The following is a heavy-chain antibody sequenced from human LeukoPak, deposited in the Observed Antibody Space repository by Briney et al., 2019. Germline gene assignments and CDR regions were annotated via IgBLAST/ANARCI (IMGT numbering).Heavy chain of an antibody. CDR2: IGSDSTYI. V-gene: IGHV3-21*01. Sequence: GGSLRLSCAASGFTFSSYSMNWVRQAPGKGLEWVSSIGSDSTYIYYTDSVKGRLTISRDNAKNSLYLQVNSLRAEDTAVYYCATGDGYWGQGTLVTVSS. J-gene: IGHJ4*02. CDR3: ATGDGY. CDR1: GFTFSSYS. D-gene: IGHD7-27*01.